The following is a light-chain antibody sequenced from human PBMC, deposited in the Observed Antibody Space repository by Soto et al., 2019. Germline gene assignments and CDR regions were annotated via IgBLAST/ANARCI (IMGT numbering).Light chain of an antibody. V-gene: IGKV3-20*01. Sequence: EIVLTQSPGTLSLSPGERATLSCRASQSVSGSYLAWYQQKPGQAPRLLIYGASSRATGIPDRFSGSGSGTDFTLTISRLEPEDFAVYYCQQYGSSPWETLGQGTKVDIK. CDR1: QSVSGSY. CDR3: QQYGSSPWET. J-gene: IGKJ1*01. CDR2: GAS.